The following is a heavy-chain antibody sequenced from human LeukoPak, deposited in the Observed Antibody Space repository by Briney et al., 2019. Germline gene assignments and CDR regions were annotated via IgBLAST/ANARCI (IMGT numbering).Heavy chain of an antibody. D-gene: IGHD4-17*01. V-gene: IGHV3-73*01. CDR2: IISELSGYVT. J-gene: IGHJ4*02. Sequence: GGSLRLSCAASGFSFSDSALHWVRQASGKWLEWVGRIISELSGYVTAYAASVKGRFTISRDDSKNMAYLQMNSLETEDTAVYYRTRDLGDDDYGDFNDYWGQGILVTVSS. CDR1: GFSFSDSA. CDR3: TRDLGDDDYGDFNDY.